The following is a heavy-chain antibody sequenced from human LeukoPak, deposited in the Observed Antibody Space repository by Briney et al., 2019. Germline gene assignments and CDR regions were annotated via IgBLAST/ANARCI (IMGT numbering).Heavy chain of an antibody. Sequence: PGRSLRLSSAASGFTFSSYEMNWVRQAPGKGLGWVSYISSSGSTIYYADSVKGGFTISRDNSKNTRYLQMNSLRAEDTAVYYCAKRIQSAMATGYWGQGTLVTVSS. D-gene: IGHD5-18*01. V-gene: IGHV3-48*03. CDR1: GFTFSSYE. J-gene: IGHJ4*02. CDR3: AKRIQSAMATGY. CDR2: ISSSGSTI.